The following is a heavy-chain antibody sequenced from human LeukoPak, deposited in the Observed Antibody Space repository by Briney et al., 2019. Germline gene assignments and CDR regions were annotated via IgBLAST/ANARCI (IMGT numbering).Heavy chain of an antibody. J-gene: IGHJ5*02. Sequence: SVNVSCKASGGTFSSYAISWVRQAPGQGREWMGGIIPIFGTANYAQKFQGRVTLTASESTRTAYTELSSLRSEDTAVYYCARDGDYDFWSAYYTGTNWFDPWGQGTLVTVSS. CDR2: IIPIFGTA. D-gene: IGHD3-3*01. CDR1: GGTFSSYA. CDR3: ARDGDYDFWSAYYTGTNWFDP. V-gene: IGHV1-69*13.